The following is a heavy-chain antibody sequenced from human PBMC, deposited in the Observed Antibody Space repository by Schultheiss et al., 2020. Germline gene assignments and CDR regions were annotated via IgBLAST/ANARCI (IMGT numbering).Heavy chain of an antibody. J-gene: IGHJ4*02. D-gene: IGHD6-13*01. CDR2: ISSSSDTI. Sequence: SCAASGFTFNHYGMNWVRQAPGKGLEWVAYISSSSDTIYYADSVKGRFTISRDNAKNSVYLQMSSLRDEDTAVYYCARRYSTRWHCSDHWGQGTLVTVSS. CDR3: ARRYSTRWHCSDH. CDR1: GFTFNHYG. V-gene: IGHV3-48*02.